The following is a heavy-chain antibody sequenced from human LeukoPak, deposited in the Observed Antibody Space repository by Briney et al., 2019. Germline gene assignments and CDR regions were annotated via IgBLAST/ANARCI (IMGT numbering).Heavy chain of an antibody. Sequence: SETLSLTCAVYGGSFSGYYWSWIRQPPAKGLEWIGEINHSGSTNYNPSLKRRVTIPVDTSKKQPSLTLTSVTAAHTAGYYCVRVYIYGRSYFDYCGQGTLVTVSS. CDR2: INHSGST. CDR3: VRVYIYGRSYFDY. D-gene: IGHD5-18*01. V-gene: IGHV4-34*01. J-gene: IGHJ4*02. CDR1: GGSFSGYY.